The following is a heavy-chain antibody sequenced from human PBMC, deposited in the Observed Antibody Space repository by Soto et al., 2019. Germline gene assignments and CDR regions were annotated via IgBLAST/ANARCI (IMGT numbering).Heavy chain of an antibody. D-gene: IGHD3-10*01. Sequence: VQLVDSGGGLVQPGGSLRLSCAASGFTFVNYWMSWVRQAPGKGLEWVANIKQDGSEKNYVDSVKGRFTISRDNAQNSLYLQMNSLRAEDTAVYYCARDKYYDSGNDCWGQGTLVTVSS. CDR1: GFTFVNYW. CDR3: ARDKYYDSGNDC. J-gene: IGHJ4*02. CDR2: IKQDGSEK. V-gene: IGHV3-7*05.